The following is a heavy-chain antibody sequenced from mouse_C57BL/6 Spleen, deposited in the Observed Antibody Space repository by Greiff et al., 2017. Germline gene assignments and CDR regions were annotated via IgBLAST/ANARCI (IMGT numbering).Heavy chain of an antibody. CDR3: ARRVTTVKLDFDV. V-gene: IGHV5-17*01. CDR1: GFTFSDYG. J-gene: IGHJ1*03. D-gene: IGHD1-1*01. CDR2: ISSGSSTL. Sequence: EVKLVESGGGLVKPGGSLKLSCAASGFTFSDYGMHWVRQAPEKGLEWVAYISSGSSTLYYADTVKGRFTISRDNAKNTLFLQMTSLRSEDTAMYYCARRVTTVKLDFDVWGTGTTVTVSS.